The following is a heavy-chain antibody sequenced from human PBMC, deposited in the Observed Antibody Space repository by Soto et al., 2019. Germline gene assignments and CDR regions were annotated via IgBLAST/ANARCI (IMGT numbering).Heavy chain of an antibody. J-gene: IGHJ4*02. CDR3: GKERRGSGWSVCNF. Sequence: PGGSLRLSCTASGFPFSHYAMNWVRQGPGTRLEWVADISGSGDSARYADSVRGRFTIFRDNSRDTLYLQMNSLRVDDTAVYYCGKERRGSGWSVCNFWGQGALVTVSS. D-gene: IGHD6-19*01. V-gene: IGHV3-23*01. CDR1: GFPFSHYA. CDR2: ISGSGDSA.